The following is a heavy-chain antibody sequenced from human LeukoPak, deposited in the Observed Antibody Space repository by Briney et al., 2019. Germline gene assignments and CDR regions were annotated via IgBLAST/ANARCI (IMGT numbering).Heavy chain of an antibody. CDR2: IIPLFGTP. J-gene: IGHJ4*02. CDR3: ARSGVRGADLAFFDF. V-gene: IGHV1-69*05. Sequence: SVKVSCKASGGSFSSYAFNWVRQGPGQGLEWMGGIIPLFGTPNYAQRFQGRVTITTDASTSTVYMDLGSLRSEDTAMYFCARSGVRGADLAFFDFWGQGTLVTVSS. D-gene: IGHD3-10*01. CDR1: GGSFSSYA.